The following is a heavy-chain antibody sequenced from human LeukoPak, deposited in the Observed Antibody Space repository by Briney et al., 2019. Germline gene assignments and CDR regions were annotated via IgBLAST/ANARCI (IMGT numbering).Heavy chain of an antibody. CDR1: GFTFNYFW. CDR2: INNDGTAT. CDR3: ATVSEY. Sequence: GSLRLSWASSGFTFNYFWMHGVRQVPGTGLVWVSGINNDGTATYYADSVKGRFTISRDNAKNKVYLQMNGLRAEETTVYYCATVSEYCGQGTLVTVSS. V-gene: IGHV3-74*01. J-gene: IGHJ4*02.